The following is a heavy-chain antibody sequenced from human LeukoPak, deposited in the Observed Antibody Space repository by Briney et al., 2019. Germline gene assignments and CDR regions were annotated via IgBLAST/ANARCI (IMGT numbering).Heavy chain of an antibody. CDR2: MYYRGNT. CDR1: GGSISSNSYY. Sequence: PSETLSLTCAVSGGSISSNSYYWSWIRQPPGKGLEWIGYMYYRGNTNYDPSLKSRVTISIDTPNNQFSLKLSSVTAADTAVYYCATGVHGIAAAGDYYFDYWGQGTLVTVSS. D-gene: IGHD6-13*01. V-gene: IGHV4-61*01. CDR3: ATGVHGIAAAGDYYFDY. J-gene: IGHJ4*02.